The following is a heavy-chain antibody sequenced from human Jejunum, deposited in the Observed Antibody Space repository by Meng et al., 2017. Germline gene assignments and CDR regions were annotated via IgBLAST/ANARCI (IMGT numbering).Heavy chain of an antibody. Sequence: QQQGPGPGSREPAGSLALTSSASGCAVTPICVGSLFRQPPRKGLAWIGESARSGIATYTPSLKCRVTISLDKSMNLFSLKLDSVTAADTAVYYCARDPRTNCASRFFDNWGQGTLVTVSS. D-gene: IGHD1/OR15-1a*01. J-gene: IGHJ4*02. CDR3: ARDPRTNCASRFFDN. V-gene: IGHV4-4*02. CDR2: SARSGIA. CDR1: GCAVTPICV.